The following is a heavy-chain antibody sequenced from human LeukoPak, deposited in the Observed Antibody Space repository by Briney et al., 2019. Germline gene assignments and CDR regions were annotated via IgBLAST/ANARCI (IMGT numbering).Heavy chain of an antibody. D-gene: IGHD3-3*01. Sequence: PSETLSLTCTVSRGSISSYYWSWIRQPPGKGLEWIGYIDNSGNTNSNLSLKSRVTMSVDTSKNQFSLKLSSVIAADTAVYYCARGRITIFGVVIPHFDNWGQGTLVTVSS. CDR2: IDNSGNT. CDR3: ARGRITIFGVVIPHFDN. J-gene: IGHJ4*02. V-gene: IGHV4-59*01. CDR1: RGSISSYY.